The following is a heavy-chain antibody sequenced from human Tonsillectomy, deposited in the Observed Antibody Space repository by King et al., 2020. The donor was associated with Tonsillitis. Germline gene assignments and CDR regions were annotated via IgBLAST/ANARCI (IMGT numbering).Heavy chain of an antibody. V-gene: IGHV3-30-3*01. Sequence: VQLVESGGGVVQPGRSLRLSCAASGFTFSSYAIHWVRQAPGKGLEWVAVISYDGSNKYYADSVKGRFTISRDNYKNTLYLQMNSLRAEDTAMYYCAREDPVLNYFDYWGQGTLVTVSS. CDR2: ISYDGSNK. CDR1: GFTFSSYA. CDR3: AREDPVLNYFDY. J-gene: IGHJ4*02.